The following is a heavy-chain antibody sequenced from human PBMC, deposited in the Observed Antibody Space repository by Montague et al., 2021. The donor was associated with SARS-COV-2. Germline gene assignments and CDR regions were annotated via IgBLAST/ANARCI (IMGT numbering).Heavy chain of an antibody. CDR1: GGSFSTYS. D-gene: IGHD3-10*01. J-gene: IGHJ6*03. CDR2: IHHGGST. Sequence: SETLSLTCAVHGGSFSTYSWNWIRQPPGKGLEWTGEIHHGGSTNYNPSLKSRVTISADTSKNQFSLKLTSVAAADTAVYYCARLGDGVVPSPILGVGPYYSYYYMDVWGKGTPVTVSS. CDR3: ARLGDGVVPSPILGVGPYYSYYYMDV. V-gene: IGHV4-34*01.